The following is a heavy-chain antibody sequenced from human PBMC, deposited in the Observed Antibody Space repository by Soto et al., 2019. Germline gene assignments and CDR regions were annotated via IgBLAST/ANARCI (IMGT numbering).Heavy chain of an antibody. Sequence: SEMLSLTCTVSGGSISSYYWSWIRQPPGKGMEWIGYIYYSGSTNYNPSRKSRVTISVDTSKNQFSLKLSSVTAADTAVYYCARLQYNFDYWGQGTLVTVSS. CDR1: GGSISSYY. CDR3: ARLQYNFDY. D-gene: IGHD1-1*01. CDR2: IYYSGST. V-gene: IGHV4-59*08. J-gene: IGHJ4*02.